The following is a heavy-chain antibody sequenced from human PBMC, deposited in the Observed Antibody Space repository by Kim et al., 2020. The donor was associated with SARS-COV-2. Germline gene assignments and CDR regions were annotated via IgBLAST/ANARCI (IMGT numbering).Heavy chain of an antibody. Sequence: GGSLRLSCAASGFTFSSYWMHWVRQAPGNGLVWVSRINSDGSSTSYADSVKGRFTISRDNAKNTLYLQMNSLRVEDTAVYYCARDREKRFLGLVGFDPWGQGTLVTVSS. V-gene: IGHV3-74*01. J-gene: IGHJ5*02. CDR3: ARDREKRFLGLVGFDP. CDR2: INSDGSST. D-gene: IGHD1-26*01. CDR1: GFTFSSYW.